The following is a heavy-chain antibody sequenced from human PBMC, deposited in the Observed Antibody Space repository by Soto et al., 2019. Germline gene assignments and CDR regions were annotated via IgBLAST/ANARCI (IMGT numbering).Heavy chain of an antibody. CDR2: ISSSSSYI. V-gene: IGHV3-21*01. D-gene: IGHD6-19*01. J-gene: IGHJ4*02. CDR1: GFTFSSYS. CDR3: ARGLGSGWYYFDY. Sequence: EVQLVESGGGLVKPGGSLRLSCAASGFTFSSYSMNWVRQAPGKGLEWVSSISSSSSYIYYADSVKGRFTISRDNAKNSQYLQMKSLRAEYTAVYYCARGLGSGWYYFDYWCQGTLVTVSS.